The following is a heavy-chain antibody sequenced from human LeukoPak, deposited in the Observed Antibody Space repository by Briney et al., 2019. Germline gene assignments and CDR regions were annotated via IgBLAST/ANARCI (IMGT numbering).Heavy chain of an antibody. CDR1: GYTFSIYG. CDR2: ISAYNGNT. CDR3: ARGYYYDSSGYSEYFQH. J-gene: IGHJ1*01. D-gene: IGHD3-22*01. V-gene: IGHV1-18*01. Sequence: GASVKVSCKASGYTFSIYGFSWVRQAPGQGLEWMGWISAYNGNTNYAQKFQGRVTMTTDTSTSTAHMELRSLRSDDTAVYYCARGYYYDSSGYSEYFQHWGQGTLVTVSS.